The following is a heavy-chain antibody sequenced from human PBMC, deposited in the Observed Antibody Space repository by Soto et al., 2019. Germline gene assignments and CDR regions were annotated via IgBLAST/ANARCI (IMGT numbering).Heavy chain of an antibody. CDR3: AREWGLLPYYVMNV. Sequence: XATLSLSCIVSGDSFTSGRYYWTWLRQPPGKGLEWIGYISYTGRTKYNPSLQSRVTISVDTSKNDFSLNLSSVTAADTAVYFCAREWGLLPYYVMNVWGHGTAVTVSS. V-gene: IGHV4-61*03. CDR1: GDSFTSGRYY. D-gene: IGHD7-27*01. J-gene: IGHJ6*02. CDR2: ISYTGRT.